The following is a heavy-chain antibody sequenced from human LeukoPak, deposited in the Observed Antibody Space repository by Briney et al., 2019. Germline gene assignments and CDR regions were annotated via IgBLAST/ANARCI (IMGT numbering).Heavy chain of an antibody. CDR2: INSDGSTI. CDR1: GFTFSSYW. Sequence: HPGGSLRLSCAASGFTFSSYWVPWVRQAPGKGLEWVARINSDGSTINHADSVRGRFTISRDNAENTLYLQMSSLRAEDTAIYFCARAAYYRFDYWGQGTLVTVSS. CDR3: ARAAYYRFDY. D-gene: IGHD1-26*01. J-gene: IGHJ4*02. V-gene: IGHV3-74*01.